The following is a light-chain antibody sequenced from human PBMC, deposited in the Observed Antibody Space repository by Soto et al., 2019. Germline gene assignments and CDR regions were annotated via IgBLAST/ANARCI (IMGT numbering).Light chain of an antibody. J-gene: IGKJ4*01. V-gene: IGKV3-20*01. CDR3: QQYGSSPLT. CDR2: GVS. CDR1: QSVSSSY. Sequence: EMVLTQSPGTLSLSPGERATLSCRASQSVSSSYLAWYQQKPGQSPMLLIYGVSSRATGIPDRFSGSGSGTAFTLPISRLEPEDFVVYYCQQYGSSPLTFGGGTKGAIK.